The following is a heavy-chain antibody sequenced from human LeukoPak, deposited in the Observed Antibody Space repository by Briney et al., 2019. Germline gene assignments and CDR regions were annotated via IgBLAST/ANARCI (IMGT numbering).Heavy chain of an antibody. J-gene: IGHJ3*02. D-gene: IGHD2-2*01. CDR1: GGSVSSYY. V-gene: IGHV4-59*08. CDR3: ARRPFYCSSTSCHGGAFDI. CDR2: IYYSGST. Sequence: SETLSLTCTVSGGSVSSYYWSWIRQTPGKGLEWIGYIYYSGSTNYDPSLKSRVTISVDTSKNQFSLKLSSVTAADTAVYYCARRPFYCSSTSCHGGAFDIWGQGTMVTVSS.